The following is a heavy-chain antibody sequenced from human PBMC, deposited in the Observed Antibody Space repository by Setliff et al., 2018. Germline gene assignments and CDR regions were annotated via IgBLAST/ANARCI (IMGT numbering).Heavy chain of an antibody. J-gene: IGHJ4*02. CDR3: ARLVRFCTRTACQRLSGGEF. CDR2: ISPYTGNT. CDR1: GYTFTDYG. V-gene: IGHV1-18*01. Sequence: ASVKVSCKASGYTFTDYGISWVRQAPGQGLEWMGWISPYTGNTFYAPQFQGRLTLTIDTSTNTVFMELRNLRPDDTAIYYCARLVRFCTRTACQRLSGGEFWGQGTLVTVSS. D-gene: IGHD2-8*01.